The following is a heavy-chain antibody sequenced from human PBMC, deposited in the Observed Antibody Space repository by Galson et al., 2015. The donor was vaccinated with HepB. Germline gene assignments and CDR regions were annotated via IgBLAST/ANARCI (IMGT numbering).Heavy chain of an antibody. CDR1: GGSFSGYY. Sequence: ETLSLTCAVYGGSFSGYYWSWIRQPPGKGLEWIGEINHSGSTNYNPSLKSRVTISVDTSKNQFSLKLSSVTAADTAVYYCARGSVLRFSSRADSWFDPWGQGTLVTVSS. V-gene: IGHV4-34*01. D-gene: IGHD3-3*01. J-gene: IGHJ5*02. CDR2: INHSGST. CDR3: ARGSVLRFSSRADSWFDP.